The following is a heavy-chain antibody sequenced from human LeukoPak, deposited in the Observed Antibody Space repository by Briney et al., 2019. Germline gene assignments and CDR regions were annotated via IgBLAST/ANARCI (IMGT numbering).Heavy chain of an antibody. CDR3: ARDNGENYHTAFDY. CDR2: ITTGGSA. D-gene: IGHD2-8*01. Sequence: QPSETLSLTCTVSGGSISSSSYYWGWIRQPPGKGLEWVSGITTGGSAYYPDSVEGRFAISRDNSKNTLYLQMNSLRAEDTAVYYCARDNGENYHTAFDYWGQGTLVTVSS. V-gene: IGHV3-53*01. J-gene: IGHJ4*02. CDR1: GGSISSSSYY.